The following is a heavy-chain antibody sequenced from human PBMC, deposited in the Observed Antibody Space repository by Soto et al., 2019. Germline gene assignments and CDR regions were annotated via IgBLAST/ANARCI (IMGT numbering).Heavy chain of an antibody. J-gene: IGHJ4*02. CDR3: ARSGYCSGGSCYDYHYFDY. V-gene: IGHV4-31*03. CDR1: GGSISSGGYY. Sequence: QVQLQESGPGLVKPSQTLSLTCTVSGGSISSGGYYWSWIRQHPGKGLEWIGNIYYSGSTYYNPSLKSRVTISVDTSKNQFSLKLSSVTAADTAVYYCARSGYCSGGSCYDYHYFDYWGQGTLVTVSS. D-gene: IGHD2-15*01. CDR2: IYYSGST.